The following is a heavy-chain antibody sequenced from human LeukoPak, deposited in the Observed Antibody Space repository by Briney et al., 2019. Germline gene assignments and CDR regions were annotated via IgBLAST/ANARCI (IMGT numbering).Heavy chain of an antibody. Sequence: ASVKVSCKASGYTFTSDYMHWVRHAPGQGLEWMGIINPSGGSTSYAQKFQGRVTMPRDTSTSTVYMELSSLRSEDTAVYYCARVVPSGTIDYWGQGTLVTVSS. J-gene: IGHJ4*02. D-gene: IGHD1-26*01. V-gene: IGHV1-46*01. CDR3: ARVVPSGTIDY. CDR1: GYTFTSDY. CDR2: INPSGGST.